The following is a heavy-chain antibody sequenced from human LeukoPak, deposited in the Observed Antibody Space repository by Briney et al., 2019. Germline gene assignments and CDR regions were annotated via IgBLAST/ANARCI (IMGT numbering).Heavy chain of an antibody. CDR3: ARSEGYCSGGSCYSANWFDP. Sequence: GESLKISCKGSGYSFTSYWIGWVRQMPGKGLGWMGIIYPGDSDTRYSPSFQGQVTISADKSISTAYLQWSSLKASDTAMYYCARSEGYCSGGSCYSANWFDPWGQGTLVTVSS. CDR1: GYSFTSYW. J-gene: IGHJ5*02. CDR2: IYPGDSDT. V-gene: IGHV5-51*01. D-gene: IGHD2-15*01.